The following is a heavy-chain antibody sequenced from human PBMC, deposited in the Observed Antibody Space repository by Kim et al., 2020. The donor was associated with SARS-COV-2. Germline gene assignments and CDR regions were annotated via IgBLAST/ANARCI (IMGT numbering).Heavy chain of an antibody. CDR2: ISWDGGST. D-gene: IGHD2-15*01. CDR1: GFTFDDYT. J-gene: IGHJ2*01. V-gene: IGHV3-43*01. CDR3: AKDGHPYCSGGSCYDWYFDL. Sequence: GGSLRLSCAASGFTFDDYTMHWVRQAPGKGLEWVSLISWDGGSTYYADSVKGRFTISRDNSKNSLYLQMNSLRTEDTALYYCAKDGHPYCSGGSCYDWYFDLWGRGTLVTVSS.